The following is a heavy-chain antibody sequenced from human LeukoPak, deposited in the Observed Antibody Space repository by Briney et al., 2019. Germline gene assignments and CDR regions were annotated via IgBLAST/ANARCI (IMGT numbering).Heavy chain of an antibody. D-gene: IGHD3-3*01. CDR2: FCGNGEWT. Sequence: GGSLRLSCAASGFSVGSYGMSWVRQAPGKGLEWVSTFCGNGEWTHYTDSVKGRFTTPRNKTKHKMYLKINSLIFEETALYYCAKDGFNYTSRDNDGFDTWGQGTMVTVSS. CDR1: GFSVGSYG. CDR3: AKDGFNYTSRDNDGFDT. J-gene: IGHJ3*02. V-gene: IGHV3-23*01.